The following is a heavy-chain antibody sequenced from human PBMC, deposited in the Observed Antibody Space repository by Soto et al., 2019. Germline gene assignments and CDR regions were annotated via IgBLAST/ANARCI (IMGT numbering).Heavy chain of an antibody. V-gene: IGHV4-4*07. CDR1: GASIRTYS. CDR2: MYTNGRT. D-gene: IGHD7-27*01. J-gene: IGHJ3*02. CDR3: AKDQSGAADI. Sequence: PSETLSLTCTVSGASIRTYSWSWIRQSDGKGLEWIGHMYTNGRTNYIPSLKSRITMSVDTSKNQFSLNLKFVTAADTAVYFCAKDQSGAADIWGQGTMVTVSS.